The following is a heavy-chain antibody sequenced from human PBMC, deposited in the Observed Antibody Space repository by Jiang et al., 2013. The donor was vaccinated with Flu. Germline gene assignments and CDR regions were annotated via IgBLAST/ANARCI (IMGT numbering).Heavy chain of an antibody. Sequence: SGAEVKKPGASMKISCKASGFTFVAYAIHWVRQAPGQRLQWVGWINGGNGNTKYSEKFQDRVTITRDRSANTAYMDLSSLTSEDTAVYYCARQTMVGSSFDYWGQGTLVTVSS. CDR3: ARQTMVGSSFDY. D-gene: IGHD4/OR15-4a*01. V-gene: IGHV1-3*01. CDR2: INGGNGNT. CDR1: GFTFVAYA. J-gene: IGHJ4*02.